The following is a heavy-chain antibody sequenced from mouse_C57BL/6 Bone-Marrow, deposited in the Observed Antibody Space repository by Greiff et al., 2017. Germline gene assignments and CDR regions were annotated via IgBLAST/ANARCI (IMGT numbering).Heavy chain of an antibody. Sequence: EVKLMESGGGLVKPGGSLKLSCAASGFTFSSYAMSWVRQTPEKRLEWVATISDGGSYTYYPDNVKGRFTISRDNAKNNLYLQMSHLKSEDTAMYYCARDSPPYSNFFAYWGQGTLVTVSA. CDR3: ARDSPPYSNFFAY. CDR2: ISDGGSYT. D-gene: IGHD2-5*01. V-gene: IGHV5-4*01. J-gene: IGHJ3*01. CDR1: GFTFSSYA.